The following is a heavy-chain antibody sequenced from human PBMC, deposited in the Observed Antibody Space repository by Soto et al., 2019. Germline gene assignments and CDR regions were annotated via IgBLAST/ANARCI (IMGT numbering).Heavy chain of an antibody. CDR3: ARELAPRENYYGMDV. J-gene: IGHJ6*02. Sequence: SETLSLTCAVYGGSFSGYYWSWIRQPPGKGLEWIGEINHSGSTNYNPSLKSRVTISVDTSKNQFSLKLSSVTAADTAVYYCARELAPRENYYGMDVWGQGTKVTVSS. D-gene: IGHD3-3*02. CDR2: INHSGST. CDR1: GGSFSGYY. V-gene: IGHV4-34*01.